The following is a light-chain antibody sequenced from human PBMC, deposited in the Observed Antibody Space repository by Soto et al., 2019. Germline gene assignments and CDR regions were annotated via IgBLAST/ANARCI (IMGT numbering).Light chain of an antibody. J-gene: IGKJ3*01. CDR1: QSVSSY. CDR2: DAS. Sequence: EIVLTQSPATLSLSPGERATLSCRASQSVSSYLAWYQQKPGQAPRLLIYDASTRATGIPARFSGSGSGTDFTLTISSIEPEDVAVYYCQQRSNWPPGFTFGPGTKVDIK. CDR3: QQRSNWPPGFT. V-gene: IGKV3-11*01.